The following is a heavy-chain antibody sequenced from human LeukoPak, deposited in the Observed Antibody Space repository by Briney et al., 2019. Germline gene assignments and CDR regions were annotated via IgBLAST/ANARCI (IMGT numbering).Heavy chain of an antibody. CDR1: GFTFSCYA. D-gene: IGHD1-26*01. CDR3: ATSKYSGSY. Sequence: PGGSLRLSCAASGFTFSCYAMSWVRQAPGKGLEWVSAISGSGGRIYYGASVKGRFTISRDNSKNTLNLQMNSLRAEDTAVYYWATSKYSGSYWGQGTLVTVSS. V-gene: IGHV3-23*01. J-gene: IGHJ4*02. CDR2: ISGSGGRI.